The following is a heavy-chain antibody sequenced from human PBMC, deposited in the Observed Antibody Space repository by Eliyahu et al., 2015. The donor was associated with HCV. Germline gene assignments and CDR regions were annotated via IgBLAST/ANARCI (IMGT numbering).Heavy chain of an antibody. V-gene: IGHV4-61*02. CDR3: ARARRAYYFDY. CDR1: GGSISSGSYY. J-gene: IGHJ4*02. Sequence: QVQLQESGPGLVKPSQTLSLTCXVSGGSISSGSYYWSWIRQPAGKGLEWIGRIYTSGSTNYNPSLKSRVTISVDTSKNQFSLKLSSVTAADTAVYYCARARRAYYFDYWGQGTLVTVSS. CDR2: IYTSGST.